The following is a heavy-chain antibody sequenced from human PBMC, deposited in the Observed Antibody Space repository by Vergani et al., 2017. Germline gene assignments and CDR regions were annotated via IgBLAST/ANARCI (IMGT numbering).Heavy chain of an antibody. D-gene: IGHD3-3*01. V-gene: IGHV4-59*10. CDR3: ARWSRRSGYYVGSPAFDI. Sequence: QVQLQQWGAGLLKPSETLSLTCAVYGGSFSGYYWSWIRQPPGKGLEWVGRIYTSGNTMYNSSLKSRVTMSLDTSKNQFSLRLSSVTAADTAVYYCARWSRRSGYYVGSPAFDIWGQGTMVTVSS. CDR1: GGSFSGYY. J-gene: IGHJ3*02. CDR2: IYTSGNT.